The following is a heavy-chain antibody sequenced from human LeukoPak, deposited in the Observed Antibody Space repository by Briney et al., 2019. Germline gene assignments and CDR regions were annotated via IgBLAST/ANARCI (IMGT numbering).Heavy chain of an antibody. D-gene: IGHD6-13*01. CDR2: INPNSGGT. CDR3: AREGLAYSSSWYDPGWFDP. V-gene: IGHV1-2*02. J-gene: IGHJ5*02. Sequence: ASVKVSCKASGYTFTGYYMHWVRQAPGQGLEWMGWINPNSGGTNYAQKFQGRVTMTRDTSISTAYMGLSRLRSDDTAVYYCAREGLAYSSSWYDPGWFDPWGQGTLVTVSS. CDR1: GYTFTGYY.